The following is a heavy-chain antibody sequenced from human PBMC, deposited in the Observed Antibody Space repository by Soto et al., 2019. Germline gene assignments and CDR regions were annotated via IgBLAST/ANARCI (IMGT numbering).Heavy chain of an antibody. J-gene: IGHJ5*02. D-gene: IGHD3-3*01. CDR3: ALYRYYDFWSGYSPGGFDP. CDR1: GGSFSGYY. CDR2: INHSGST. V-gene: IGHV4-34*01. Sequence: SETLSLTCAVYGGSFSGYYWSWIRQPPGKGLEWIGEINHSGSTNYNPSLKSRVTISVDTSKNQFSLKLSSVTAADTAVYYCALYRYYDFWSGYSPGGFDPWGQGTLVTVSS.